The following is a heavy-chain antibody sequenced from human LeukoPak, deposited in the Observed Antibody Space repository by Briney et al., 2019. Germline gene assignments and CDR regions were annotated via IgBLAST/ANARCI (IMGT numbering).Heavy chain of an antibody. Sequence: SETLSLTYTVSGGSISSSSYYWGWIRQPPGKGLEWIGSIYYSGSTYYNPSLKSRVTISVDTSKNQFSLKLSSVTAADTAVYYCARHEGYYDYWGQGTLVTVSS. CDR1: GGSISSSSYY. CDR3: ARHEGYYDY. J-gene: IGHJ4*02. V-gene: IGHV4-39*01. CDR2: IYYSGST.